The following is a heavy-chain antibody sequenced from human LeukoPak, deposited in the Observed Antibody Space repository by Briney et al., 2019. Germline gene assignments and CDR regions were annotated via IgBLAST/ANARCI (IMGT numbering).Heavy chain of an antibody. V-gene: IGHV3-23*01. CDR1: GFTFTNYA. Sequence: PGGSLRLSCAASGFTFTNYAMNWVRQAPGKGLEWVSGISASGRGTYYADSVKGRFTISRDNSKSTLSLQMKSLRAGDTAVYYCAKGGSYYYDNSAYFAYWGQGTLVTVSS. CDR3: AKGGSYYYDNSAYFAY. D-gene: IGHD3-22*01. J-gene: IGHJ4*02. CDR2: ISASGRGT.